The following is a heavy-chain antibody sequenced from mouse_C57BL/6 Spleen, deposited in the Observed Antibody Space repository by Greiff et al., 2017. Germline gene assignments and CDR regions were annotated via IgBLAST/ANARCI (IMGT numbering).Heavy chain of an antibody. D-gene: IGHD2-3*01. CDR2: ISNGGGST. Sequence: EVKLMESGGGLVQPGGSLKLSCAASGFTFSDYYMYWVRQTPEKRLEWVAYISNGGGSTYYPDTVKGRFTISRDNAKNTLYLQMSRLKSEDTAMYYCARDGYFSMDYWGQGTSVTVSS. CDR3: ARDGYFSMDY. J-gene: IGHJ4*01. CDR1: GFTFSDYY. V-gene: IGHV5-12*01.